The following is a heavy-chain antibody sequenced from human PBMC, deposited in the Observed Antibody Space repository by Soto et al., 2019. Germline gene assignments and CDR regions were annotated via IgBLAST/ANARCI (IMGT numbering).Heavy chain of an antibody. D-gene: IGHD4-17*01. V-gene: IGHV3-13*01. CDR2: IGRGGDT. CDR3: ARELADAVTTAWYFDL. Sequence: VGSLRLSRAASGFTFSSSDMHWVRHVTGKGLEWVSAIGRGGDTYYPGSVKGRFTISRENAKNSLYLQMNNLRAGDTAVYYCARELADAVTTAWYFDLWGRGTLVTVSS. J-gene: IGHJ2*01. CDR1: GFTFSSSD.